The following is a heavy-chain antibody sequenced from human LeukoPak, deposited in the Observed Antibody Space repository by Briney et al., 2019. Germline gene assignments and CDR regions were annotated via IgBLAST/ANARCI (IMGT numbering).Heavy chain of an antibody. D-gene: IGHD3-16*02. Sequence: PSETLSLTCAVYGGSFSGYYWSWIRQPPGKGLEWIGEINHSGSTNYNPSLKSRVTISVDTSKNQFSLKLSSVTAADTAVYYCARHGHYDYVWGSYPRYYFDYWGQGTLVTVSS. CDR2: INHSGST. J-gene: IGHJ4*02. V-gene: IGHV4-34*01. CDR3: ARHGHYDYVWGSYPRYYFDY. CDR1: GGSFSGYY.